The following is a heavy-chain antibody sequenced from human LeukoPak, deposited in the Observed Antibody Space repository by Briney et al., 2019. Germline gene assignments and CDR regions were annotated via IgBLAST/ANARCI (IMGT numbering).Heavy chain of an antibody. J-gene: IGHJ6*02. D-gene: IGHD5-18*01. Sequence: GGSLRLSCAASRFTFSNAWMSWVRQAPGKGLEWVGRIKSKTDGGTTDYAAPVKGRFTISRDDSKDTLYLQMNSLKTEDTAVYYCTTSPTAYYYYGMDVWGQGTTVTVSS. CDR3: TTSPTAYYYYGMDV. CDR2: IKSKTDGGTT. CDR1: RFTFSNAW. V-gene: IGHV3-15*01.